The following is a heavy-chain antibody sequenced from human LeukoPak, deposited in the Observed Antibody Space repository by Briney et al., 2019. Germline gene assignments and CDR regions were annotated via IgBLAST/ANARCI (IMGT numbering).Heavy chain of an antibody. CDR2: ISYDGSNK. CDR1: GFTFSSYA. D-gene: IGHD5-24*01. J-gene: IGHJ4*02. Sequence: GGSLRLSCAASGFTFSSYAMHWVRQAPGKGLEWVAVISYDGSNKYYADSVKGRFTISRDYSKNTLYLQMNSLRAEDTAVYYCARGPRGRWLHACYWGQGTLVTVSS. V-gene: IGHV3-30-3*01. CDR3: ARGPRGRWLHACY.